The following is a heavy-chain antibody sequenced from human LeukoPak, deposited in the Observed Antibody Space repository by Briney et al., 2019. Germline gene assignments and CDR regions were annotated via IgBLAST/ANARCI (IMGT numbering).Heavy chain of an antibody. CDR2: IIPIFGTA. J-gene: IGHJ6*02. CDR1: GNTFSNFA. V-gene: IGHV1-69*13. D-gene: IGHD3-3*01. Sequence: ASVKVSCKASGNTFSNFAISWVRQAPGQGLEWMGGIIPIFGTANYAQKFQGRVTITADESTSTAYMELSSPRSEDTAVYYCARDSLYYDFWSGPDYYYYGMDVWGQGTTVTVSS. CDR3: ARDSLYYDFWSGPDYYYYGMDV.